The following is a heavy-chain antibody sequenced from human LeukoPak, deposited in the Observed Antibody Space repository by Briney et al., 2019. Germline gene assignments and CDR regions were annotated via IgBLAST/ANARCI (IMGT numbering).Heavy chain of an antibody. CDR3: ARDRMWDCTSGSCYVYPYY. CDR2: VSYDGNNK. V-gene: IGHV3-30-3*01. Sequence: PGGSLRLSCAASGFTFNSYAMHWVRQAPGKGLEWVAVVSYDGNNKYYADSVKGRFTISRDNSKNTLYLQMNSLRAEDTAVYYCARDRMWDCTSGSCYVYPYYWGQGTLVTVSS. J-gene: IGHJ4*02. CDR1: GFTFNSYA. D-gene: IGHD2-15*01.